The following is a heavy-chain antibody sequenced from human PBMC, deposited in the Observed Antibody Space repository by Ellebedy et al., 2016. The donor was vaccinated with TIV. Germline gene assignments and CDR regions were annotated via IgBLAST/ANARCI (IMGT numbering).Heavy chain of an antibody. J-gene: IGHJ5*02. Sequence: MPSETLSLTCTVSGVSISRHYWAWIRQSPGKGLEWLGHFYYSGNTNYNPSLQSPLTISEDTSNNQISLMLNSVTAADTAVYYCARVPSPFGDLDWFDPWGQGILVTVSS. CDR2: FYYSGNT. CDR3: ARVPSPFGDLDWFDP. D-gene: IGHD4-17*01. CDR1: GVSISRHY. V-gene: IGHV4-59*11.